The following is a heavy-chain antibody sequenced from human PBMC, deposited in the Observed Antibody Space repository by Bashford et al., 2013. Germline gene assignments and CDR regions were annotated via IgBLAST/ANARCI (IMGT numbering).Heavy chain of an antibody. D-gene: IGHD4-17*01. V-gene: IGHV1-8*01. CDR2: LDPNSGNV. Sequence: WVRQAPGQGLEWMGWLDPNSGNVDYEQKFQGRLTMTRNTSKTTAYMELSSLISEDTAVYYCARDRATATKPYYYGMDVWGRGTTVTVSS. J-gene: IGHJ6*02. CDR3: ARDRATATKPYYYGMDV.